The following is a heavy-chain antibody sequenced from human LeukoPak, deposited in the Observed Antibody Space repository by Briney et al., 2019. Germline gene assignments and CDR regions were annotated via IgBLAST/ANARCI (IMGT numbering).Heavy chain of an antibody. CDR1: GYTFTNFG. CDR3: ARDDYCMSWRVTIFPAFDP. Sequence: ASVKVSCKASGYTFTNFGISWVRQAPGQGLEWMGWISGYNGDTNYAQKFQGRVTVTTDTSTSTAFMELRSLRFDDTAIYYCARDDYCMSWRVTIFPAFDPWGQGTLVTVS. V-gene: IGHV1-18*01. CDR2: ISGYNGDT. J-gene: IGHJ5*02. D-gene: IGHD3-3*01.